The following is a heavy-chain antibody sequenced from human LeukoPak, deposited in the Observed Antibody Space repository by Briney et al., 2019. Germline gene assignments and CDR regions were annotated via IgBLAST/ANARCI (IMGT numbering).Heavy chain of an antibody. CDR1: GFTFSSYA. CDR3: AKDPRDHSYGWNWRYFDY. Sequence: GGSLRLSCAASGFTFSSYAMSWVRQAPGKGLEWVSTISGRGTGTHYADSVKGRFTISRDNSKNTLYLQMNSLRAEDTAVYYCAKDPRDHSYGWNWRYFDYWGQGTLVTVSA. J-gene: IGHJ4*02. D-gene: IGHD5-18*01. V-gene: IGHV3-23*01. CDR2: ISGRGTGT.